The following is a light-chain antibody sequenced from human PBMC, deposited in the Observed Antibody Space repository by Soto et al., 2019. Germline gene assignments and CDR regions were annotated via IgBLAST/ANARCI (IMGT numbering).Light chain of an antibody. V-gene: IGKV1-33*01. CDR2: DAS. Sequence: DIQMTQSPSSLSASVGDRVTITCQASQDISDFLNWYQQKPGKAPELLIYDASNLKTGVPSRFSGGGSGTDFTFTITSLQPEDIATYYCQQYDNLPLTFGGGTKVDIK. CDR1: QDISDF. J-gene: IGKJ4*01. CDR3: QQYDNLPLT.